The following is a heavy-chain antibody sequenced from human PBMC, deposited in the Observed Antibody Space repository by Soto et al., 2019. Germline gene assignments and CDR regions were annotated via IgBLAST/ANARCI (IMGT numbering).Heavy chain of an antibody. D-gene: IGHD6-13*01. CDR3: ARSRAAGAGPSYYYYGMDV. V-gene: IGHV1-69*13. J-gene: IGHJ6*02. CDR2: IIPIFGTA. CDR1: GGTFSSYA. Sequence: SVKVSFKASGGTFSSYAISWLRQAPGQGLEWMGGIIPIFGTASYAQKFQGRVTITADESTSTAYMELSSLRSEDTAVYYCARSRAAGAGPSYYYYGMDVWGQGTTVTVSS.